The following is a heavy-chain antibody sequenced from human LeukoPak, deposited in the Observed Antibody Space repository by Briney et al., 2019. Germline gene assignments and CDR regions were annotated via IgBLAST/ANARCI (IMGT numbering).Heavy chain of an antibody. CDR2: IYYSGRT. CDR3: ARVYDFWSGYSFGAFNI. Sequence: PSQTLSLTCTVSGGSITSGDYYWSWLRQPPGKGLEWIGYIYYSGRTYYNPSLKSRGSISVDTSKNQFSLKLSSVTAADTAVYYCARVYDFWSGYSFGAFNIWGQGTMVTVSS. V-gene: IGHV4-30-4*01. D-gene: IGHD3-3*01. J-gene: IGHJ3*02. CDR1: GGSITSGDYY.